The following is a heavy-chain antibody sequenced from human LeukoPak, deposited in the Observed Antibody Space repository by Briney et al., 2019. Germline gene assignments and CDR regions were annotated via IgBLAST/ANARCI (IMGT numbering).Heavy chain of an antibody. CDR1: GYTFTKYG. D-gene: IGHD3-10*01. J-gene: IGHJ4*02. V-gene: IGHV1-18*01. Sequence: ASVKVSCKASGYTFTKYGISWVRQAPGQGLEWMGWISGYNAKTNYGQNFQGRVTMTTDTSTSTAFMELRSLTSDDTAVYYCAARFGVLQLAHYFDYWGQGTLVTVSS. CDR3: AARFGVLQLAHYFDY. CDR2: ISGYNAKT.